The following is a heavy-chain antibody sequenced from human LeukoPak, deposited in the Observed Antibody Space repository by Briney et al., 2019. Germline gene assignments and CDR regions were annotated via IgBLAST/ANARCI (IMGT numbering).Heavy chain of an antibody. V-gene: IGHV3-74*01. Sequence: GGSLRLSCAASGFTFSSYWMHWVRQAPGKGPVWVSRINSDGSDTSYADSVKGRFTVSRDNAKNTLYLQMNSLRAEDTAVYYCARGGRGSSTSCSHYWGQGTLVTVSS. CDR2: INSDGSDT. J-gene: IGHJ4*02. D-gene: IGHD2-2*01. CDR3: ARGGRGSSTSCSHY. CDR1: GFTFSSYW.